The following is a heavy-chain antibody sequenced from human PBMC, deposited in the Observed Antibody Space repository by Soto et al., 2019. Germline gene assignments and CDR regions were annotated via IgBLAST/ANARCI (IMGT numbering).Heavy chain of an antibody. CDR1: GGSISSGGYY. J-gene: IGHJ6*02. Sequence: SETLSLTCTVSGGSISSGGYYWSWIRQHPGKGLEWIGYIYYSGSTNYNPSLKSRVTISVDTSKNQFSLKLSSVTAADTAVYYCARDQNRGLPYSSGWNPVVLYGMDVWGQGTTVTVSS. CDR3: ARDQNRGLPYSSGWNPVVLYGMDV. CDR2: IYYSGST. V-gene: IGHV4-61*08. D-gene: IGHD6-19*01.